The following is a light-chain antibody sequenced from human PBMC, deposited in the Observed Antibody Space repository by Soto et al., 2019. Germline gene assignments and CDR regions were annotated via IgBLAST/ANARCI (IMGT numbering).Light chain of an antibody. CDR2: VSR. J-gene: IGLJ3*02. CDR3: QSYDSSLRLAV. CDR1: KSNIGAGYD. Sequence: QSILTQPPSASGTPGQRVTISCSGSKSNIGAGYDVHWYQQLPGTAPRLLIYVSRNRPSGVPDRFSGSKSGTSASLAITGLQTDDEADYYCQSYDSSLRLAVFGGGTKVTVL. V-gene: IGLV1-40*01.